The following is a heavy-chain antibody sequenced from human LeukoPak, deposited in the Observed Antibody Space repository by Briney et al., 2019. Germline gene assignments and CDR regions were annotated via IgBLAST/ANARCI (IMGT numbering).Heavy chain of an antibody. Sequence: SETLSLTCTVSGGSISSSSYYWGWIRQPPGKGLEWIGSIYYSGSTYYNPSLKSRVTISVDTSKNQFSLKLSSVTAADTAVYYCARTRGKVFSGSYWFDPWGQGTLVTVSS. V-gene: IGHV4-39*07. J-gene: IGHJ5*02. CDR1: GGSISSSSYY. CDR3: ARTRGKVFSGSYWFDP. CDR2: IYYSGST. D-gene: IGHD6-19*01.